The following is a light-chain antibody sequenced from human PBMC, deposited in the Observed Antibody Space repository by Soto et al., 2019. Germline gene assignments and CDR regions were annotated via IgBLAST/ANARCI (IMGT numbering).Light chain of an antibody. V-gene: IGKV3-15*01. CDR3: QQYNNWPPWT. CDR2: GAS. CDR1: QSVSSK. J-gene: IGKJ1*01. Sequence: EIVMTQSPATLSVSPGERATLSCRASQSVSSKLAWYQQKRGQAPRLLIYGASTRATGVPARFSGSGSGTEFTLTISSLQSEDFAVYYCQQYNNWPPWTFGQGTKVDIK.